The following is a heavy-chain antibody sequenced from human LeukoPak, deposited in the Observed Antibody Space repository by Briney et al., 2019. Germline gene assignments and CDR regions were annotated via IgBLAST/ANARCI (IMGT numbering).Heavy chain of an antibody. D-gene: IGHD1-1*01. Sequence: RGSLRLSCAASGFTFSGSAMHWVRQASGKGLEWVGRIRSKANSYATAYAASVKGRFTISRDDSKNTAYLQMNSLKTEDTAVYYCTRQGGNDVDYWGQGTLVTVSS. CDR3: TRQGGNDVDY. V-gene: IGHV3-73*01. CDR1: GFTFSGSA. CDR2: IRSKANSYAT. J-gene: IGHJ4*02.